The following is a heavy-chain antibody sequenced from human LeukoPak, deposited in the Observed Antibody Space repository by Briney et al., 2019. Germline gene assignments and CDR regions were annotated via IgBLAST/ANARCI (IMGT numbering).Heavy chain of an antibody. V-gene: IGHV3-30*02. J-gene: IGHJ3*02. D-gene: IGHD2-2*01. Sequence: GGSLKLSCVASGFTFSSYGMQWVRQAPGKGLEWVTFIRYDGNKKYDADSVKGRFTISRDNSKNTLYLQMNSLRLDDTAVYYCAKDRIKYCSSASCSDGYAFDIWGQGTMVTVST. CDR2: IRYDGNKK. CDR3: AKDRIKYCSSASCSDGYAFDI. CDR1: GFTFSSYG.